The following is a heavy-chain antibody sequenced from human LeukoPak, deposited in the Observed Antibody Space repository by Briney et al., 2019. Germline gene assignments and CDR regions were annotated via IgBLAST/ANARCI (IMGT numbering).Heavy chain of an antibody. CDR3: ARDLYNSSESAFDI. Sequence: GGSLRLSCAASGFTFSNYAMHWVRQAPGKGLEWVAVISYDGSNKYYADSVKGRFTISRDNSKNTLYLQMNGLRAEDTAVYYCARDLYNSSESAFDIWGQGTMVTVSS. CDR2: ISYDGSNK. V-gene: IGHV3-30-3*01. CDR1: GFTFSNYA. J-gene: IGHJ3*02. D-gene: IGHD3-22*01.